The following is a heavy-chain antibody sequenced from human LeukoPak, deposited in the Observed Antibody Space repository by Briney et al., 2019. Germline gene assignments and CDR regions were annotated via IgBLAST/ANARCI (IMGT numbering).Heavy chain of an antibody. V-gene: IGHV3-33*01. J-gene: IGHJ4*02. D-gene: IGHD6-25*01. Sequence: PGGSLRLSWAASGFTFSSYGMHWVRQAPGKGLGWVAVIWYDGRDKYYADSVKGRFTISRDNSKQTLYLQMSSLRAKDTAVYYCAIWYASGWSFDYWGQGTLVSVSS. CDR1: GFTFSSYG. CDR3: AIWYASGWSFDY. CDR2: IWYDGRDK.